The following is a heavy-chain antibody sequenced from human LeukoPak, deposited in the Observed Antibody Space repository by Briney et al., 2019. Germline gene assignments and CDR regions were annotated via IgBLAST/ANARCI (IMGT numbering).Heavy chain of an antibody. D-gene: IGHD3-16*01. CDR3: VKEGVEYSYSYGDY. CDR2: ISYDGGDK. V-gene: IGHV3-30*18. CDR1: GFSFNNYA. Sequence: QPGKSLRLSCAASGFSFNNYAMYWVRQAPGKGLEWVALISYDGGDKYYAESMKGRITISRDNAENTLYLQMNNLRPDDTAIYFCVKEGVEYSYSYGDYWGQGTLVTVSS. J-gene: IGHJ4*02.